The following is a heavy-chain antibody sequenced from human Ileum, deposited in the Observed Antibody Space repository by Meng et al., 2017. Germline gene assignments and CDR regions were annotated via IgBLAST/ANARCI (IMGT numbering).Heavy chain of an antibody. D-gene: IGHD1-26*01. CDR2: IHHSGST. Sequence: VRLQESRPGLLMPSGTLSLTCAVSVGSSRTSDWWSWVRQPPGKGLEWIGEIHHSGSTNYNPSLKSRVTISVDKSKNQFSLKLNSVTAADTAVYYCAREWSGSYRHFDYWGQGTLVTVSS. V-gene: IGHV4-4*02. CDR3: AREWSGSYRHFDY. CDR1: VGSSRTSDW. J-gene: IGHJ4*02.